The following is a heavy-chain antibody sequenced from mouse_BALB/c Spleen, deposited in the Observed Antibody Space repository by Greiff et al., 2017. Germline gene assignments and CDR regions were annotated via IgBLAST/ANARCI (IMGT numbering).Heavy chain of an antibody. CDR3: ARVITTATNPYAMDY. CDR1: GYTFTDYA. CDR2: ISTYNGNT. J-gene: IGHJ4*01. V-gene: IGHV1-67*01. Sequence: QVQLQQSGPEVVRPGVSVKISCKGSGYTFTDYAMHWVKQSHAKSLEWIGVISTYNGNTNYNQKFKGKATMTVDKSSSTAYMELARLTSEDPAIYYCARVITTATNPYAMDYWGQGTSVTVSS. D-gene: IGHD1-2*01.